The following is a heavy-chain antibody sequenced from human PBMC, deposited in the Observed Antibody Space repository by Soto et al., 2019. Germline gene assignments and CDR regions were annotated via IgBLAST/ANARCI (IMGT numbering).Heavy chain of an antibody. CDR3: ARCITMVRGVIKYYYYYYGMDV. V-gene: IGHV4-4*02. CDR1: GVSISSSNW. J-gene: IGHJ6*02. Sequence: PSETLSLTCAVSGVSISSSNWWSWVRQPPGKGLEWIGEIYHNGSTNYNPSLKSRVTISVDKSKNQFSLKLSSVTAADTAVYYCARCITMVRGVIKYYYYYYGMDVWGQGTTVTVSS. CDR2: IYHNGST. D-gene: IGHD3-10*01.